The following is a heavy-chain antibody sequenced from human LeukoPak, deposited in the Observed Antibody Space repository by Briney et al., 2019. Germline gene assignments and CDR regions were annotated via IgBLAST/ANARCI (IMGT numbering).Heavy chain of an antibody. CDR3: ARQKRYLRYFDWLLGHDAFDI. J-gene: IGHJ3*02. V-gene: IGHV4-59*08. Sequence: SETLSLTCTVSGGSISSYYWSWIRQPPGKGLEWIGYIHYSGSTSYNPSLKSRVTISVDTSKNQFSLKLSSVTAADTAVYYCARQKRYLRYFDWLLGHDAFDIWGQGTMVTVSS. CDR2: IHYSGST. D-gene: IGHD3-9*01. CDR1: GGSISSYY.